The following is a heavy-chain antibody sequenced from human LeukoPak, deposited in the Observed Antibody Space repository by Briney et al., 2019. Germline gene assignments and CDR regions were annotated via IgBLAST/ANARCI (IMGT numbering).Heavy chain of an antibody. CDR2: IDGDGSST. J-gene: IGHJ4*02. Sequence: GGSLRLSCAASGFTFSAYWMQWVRQAPGKGLVWVSRIDGDGSSTNYADSVKGRFTISRDNSRNTLYLQMNSLRAEDTAVYYCAKEEIPARRGYYFDFWGQGALVTVSS. V-gene: IGHV3-74*01. D-gene: IGHD6-6*01. CDR1: GFTFSAYW. CDR3: AKEEIPARRGYYFDF.